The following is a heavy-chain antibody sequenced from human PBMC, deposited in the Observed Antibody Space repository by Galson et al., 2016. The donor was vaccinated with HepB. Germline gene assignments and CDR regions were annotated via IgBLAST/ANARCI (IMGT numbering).Heavy chain of an antibody. CDR2: IDPSGSYT. Sequence: QSGAEVKKPGESLRISCKTSGYSFTSYWISWVRQMPGNGLEWMGRIDPSGSYTKYSPSFRGHVTISVDKSTSTAYLEFTSLKSSDKAMYYCARHCSGGSCYHPDYWGRGTLVTVSS. CDR1: GYSFTSYW. D-gene: IGHD2-15*01. V-gene: IGHV5-10-1*01. CDR3: ARHCSGGSCYHPDY. J-gene: IGHJ4*02.